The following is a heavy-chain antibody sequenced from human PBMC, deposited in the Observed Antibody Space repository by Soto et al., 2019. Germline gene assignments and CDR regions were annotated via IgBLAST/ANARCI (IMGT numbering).Heavy chain of an antibody. CDR1: GGSISSGSYY. CDR3: ARQKYYDVLSGYSKNWFDH. CDR2: IYYSGST. V-gene: IGHV4-39*01. D-gene: IGHD3-3*01. J-gene: IGHJ5*02. Sequence: SETLSLTCTVSGGSISSGSYYWGWIRQPPGKGLEWIGSIYYSGSTYYNPSLKSRVTMSVDTSKNQFSLSLSSVTAADTAVYYCARQKYYDVLSGYSKNWFDHWGQGTLVTVSS.